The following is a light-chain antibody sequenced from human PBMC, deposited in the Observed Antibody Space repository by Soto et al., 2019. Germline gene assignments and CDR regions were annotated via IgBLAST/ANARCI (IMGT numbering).Light chain of an antibody. J-gene: IGKJ5*01. Sequence: EIVLTQSPATLSLSQVERATLSCRASQSVSTYLAWYQQRPGQAPRLLIYDASYRATDIPPRFSGSGSGTDFTLTISSLEPEDFAGYYGQQRSSWPPTITFGQGTRLEIK. V-gene: IGKV3-11*01. CDR2: DAS. CDR3: QQRSSWPPTIT. CDR1: QSVSTY.